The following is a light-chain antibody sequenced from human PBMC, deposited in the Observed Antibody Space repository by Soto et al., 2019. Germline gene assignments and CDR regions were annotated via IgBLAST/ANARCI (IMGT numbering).Light chain of an antibody. V-gene: IGKV3-15*01. J-gene: IGKJ1*01. CDR3: QQYNDWPPWT. CDR1: QSVSGS. CDR2: GAS. Sequence: EIVMTQAPATLSVSPGERATLSCRASQSVSGSLAWYQQKPGQAPRRLIYGASTRATGIPARFSGSGSGTEFTLTISSLQSEDFAVYYCQQYNDWPPWTFGQGTKVESK.